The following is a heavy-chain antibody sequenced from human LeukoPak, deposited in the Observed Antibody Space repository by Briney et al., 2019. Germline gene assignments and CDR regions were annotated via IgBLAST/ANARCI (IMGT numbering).Heavy chain of an antibody. J-gene: IGHJ4*02. CDR2: ISGSGGSA. V-gene: IGHV3-23*01. Sequence: GGSLRLSCAASGFTFSSYAMSWVRQAPGKGLEWVSAISGSGGSAYYADSVKGRFTISRDNSKNTLYLQMNSLRAEDTAVYYCAKSVRGYSYAYYPKWGQGTLVTVSS. D-gene: IGHD5-18*01. CDR3: AKSVRGYSYAYYPK. CDR1: GFTFSSYA.